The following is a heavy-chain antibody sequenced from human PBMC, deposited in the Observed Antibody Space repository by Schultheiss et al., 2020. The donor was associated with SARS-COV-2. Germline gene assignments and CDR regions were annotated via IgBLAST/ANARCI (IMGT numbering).Heavy chain of an antibody. CDR3: ARDDSSGYRDWFDP. CDR1: GFTFSTYA. D-gene: IGHD3-22*01. Sequence: GGSLRLSCAASGFTFSTYAMSWVRQAPGKGLEWVSAISGGGSTYYADSVKGRFTASRDNSKNTLYLQMNSLRAEDTAVYYCARDDSSGYRDWFDPWGQGTLVTVSS. CDR2: ISGGGST. V-gene: IGHV3-23*01. J-gene: IGHJ5*02.